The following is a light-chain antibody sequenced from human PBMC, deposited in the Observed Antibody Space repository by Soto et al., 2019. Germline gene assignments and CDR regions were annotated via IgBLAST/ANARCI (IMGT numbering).Light chain of an antibody. J-gene: IGLJ3*02. CDR1: SSDVDGYNY. CDR3: CSYAGSYTLV. V-gene: IGLV2-11*01. CDR2: DVS. Sequence: QSALTQPRSVSGSPGQSVTISCTGTSSDVDGYNYVSWYQQHPGKAPKLMIYDVSKRPSGVPDRFSGSKSGNTASLTISGLQAEDEADYYCCSYAGSYTLVFGGGTKLTVL.